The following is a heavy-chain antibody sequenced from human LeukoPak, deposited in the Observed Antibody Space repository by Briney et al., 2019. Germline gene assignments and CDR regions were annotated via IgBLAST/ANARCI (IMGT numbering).Heavy chain of an antibody. Sequence: PSETLSLTCTVSGGSISSSSYYWGWLRQPPGKGLEWIGSIYYSGSNYYNPSLKSRVTISVDTSKNQFSLKLSSVIAADTAVYYCATTTYYFVYWGQGTLVTVSS. CDR3: ATTTYYFVY. J-gene: IGHJ4*02. V-gene: IGHV4-39*01. CDR1: GGSISSSSYY. D-gene: IGHD1-1*01. CDR2: IYYSGSN.